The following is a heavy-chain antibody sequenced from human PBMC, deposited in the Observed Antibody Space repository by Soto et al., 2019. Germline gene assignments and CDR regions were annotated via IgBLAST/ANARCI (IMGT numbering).Heavy chain of an antibody. CDR1: GFTFSSYW. CDR2: IKQDGSEK. Sequence: EVQLVESGGGLVQPGGSLRLSCAASGFTFSSYWMSWVRQAPGKGLEWVANIKQDGSEKYYVDSVKGRFTISRDNAKNSLYLQMNRLRAEDSAVYYCARDGRAPYREYQLLIYGMDVWGQGTTVTVSS. V-gene: IGHV3-7*01. CDR3: ARDGRAPYREYQLLIYGMDV. D-gene: IGHD2-2*01. J-gene: IGHJ6*02.